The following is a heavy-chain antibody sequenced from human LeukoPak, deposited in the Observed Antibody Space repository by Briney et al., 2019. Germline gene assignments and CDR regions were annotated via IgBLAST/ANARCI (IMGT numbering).Heavy chain of an antibody. V-gene: IGHV4-38-2*01. CDR2: IYHSGIT. CDR1: GYSISSGYY. Sequence: PSATLSLTCAVSGYSISSGYYWGWIRQSPGKGLEWIGNIYHSGITHYNPSLQGRITLSVDTSKNQFSLNLSSVTAADTAVYYCAKHAVEQYYDYWGQGTLVTVSS. J-gene: IGHJ4*02. D-gene: IGHD2/OR15-2a*01. CDR3: AKHAVEQYYDY.